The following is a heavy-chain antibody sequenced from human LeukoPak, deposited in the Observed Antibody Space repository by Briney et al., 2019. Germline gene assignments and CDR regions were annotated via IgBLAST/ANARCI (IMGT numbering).Heavy chain of an antibody. CDR2: IKDDGTEI. J-gene: IGHJ4*02. D-gene: IGHD2-2*01. CDR3: TREQYCSTTTCCNRYFDS. CDR1: GFTFSSSW. V-gene: IGHV3-74*01. Sequence: GGSLRLSCAASGFTFSSSWMHWVRQAPGEGLVWLSRIKDDGTEIDYADTVKGRFTISRDNAKNTLELQMNSLTSEGTAVYYCTREQYCSTTTCCNRYFDSWGQGTLVTVSS.